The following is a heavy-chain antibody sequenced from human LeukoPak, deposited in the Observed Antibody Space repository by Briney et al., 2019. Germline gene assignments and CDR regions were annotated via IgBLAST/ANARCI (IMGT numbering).Heavy chain of an antibody. V-gene: IGHV1-2*02. CDR1: GYTFTAYG. CDR3: ARDRPNNWFDP. J-gene: IGHJ5*02. CDR2: INPNSGAT. Sequence: ASVKVPCKASGYTFTAYGISWVRQAPGQGLEWMGFINPNSGATTYAQKFRGRVSVTRDTSISTAYMELSSLRSDDTAVYYCARDRPNNWFDPWGQGTLVTVSS.